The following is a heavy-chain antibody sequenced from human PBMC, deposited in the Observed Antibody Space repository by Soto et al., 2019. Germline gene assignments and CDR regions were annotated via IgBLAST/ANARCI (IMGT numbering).Heavy chain of an antibody. Sequence: PSETLSLTCTVSRASVRSYYWSWIRQSPGKGLEWIGYISNSGRTNYNPSLRSRVTISADTSANQFSLEMNSVTAADTAVYYCARGTKGIAAAGRPWFDPWGQGTLVTVS. CDR1: RASVRSYY. CDR2: ISNSGRT. J-gene: IGHJ5*02. V-gene: IGHV4-59*02. CDR3: ARGTKGIAAAGRPWFDP. D-gene: IGHD6-13*01.